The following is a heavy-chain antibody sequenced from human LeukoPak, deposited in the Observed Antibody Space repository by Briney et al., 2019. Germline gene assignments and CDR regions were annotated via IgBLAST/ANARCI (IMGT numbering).Heavy chain of an antibody. Sequence: PGGSLRLSCAASGFTFSSYGMSWVRQAPGKGLEWVANIKQDGSEKYYVDSVMGRFTISRDNAMDSLYLQMNSLRAEDTAVYYCARAYSGTYGLGYYYMDVWGKGTTVTISS. CDR3: ARAYSGTYGLGYYYMDV. CDR1: GFTFSSYG. CDR2: IKQDGSEK. V-gene: IGHV3-7*01. J-gene: IGHJ6*03. D-gene: IGHD1-26*01.